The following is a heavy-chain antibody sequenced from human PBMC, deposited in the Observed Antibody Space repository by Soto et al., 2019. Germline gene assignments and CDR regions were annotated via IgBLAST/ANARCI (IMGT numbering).Heavy chain of an antibody. CDR1: GFTFDNYV. V-gene: IGHV3-23*01. CDR2: ISGSGGYT. J-gene: IGHJ4*02. CDR3: AKTWLSSRVFDY. Sequence: PGGSLRLSCAASGFTFDNYVMTWVRQAPGKGLEWVSAISGSGGYTSYADSVKGRFTISRDNSKNTLYLQMSSLRAGDTAVYYCAKTWLSSRVFDYWGQGTLVTVSS. D-gene: IGHD5-12*01.